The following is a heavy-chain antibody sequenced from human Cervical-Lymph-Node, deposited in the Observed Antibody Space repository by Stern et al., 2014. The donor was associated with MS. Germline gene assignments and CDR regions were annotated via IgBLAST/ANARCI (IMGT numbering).Heavy chain of an antibody. J-gene: IGHJ4*02. CDR1: GGSISSYY. Sequence: VQLVESGPGLVKPSETLSLTCTVSGGSISSYYWSWIRQPPGKGLEWIGYIYYSGSTNYNPSLKSRVTISVDTSKNQFSLKLSSVTAADTAVYYCARAVTTKATFDYWGQGTLVTVSS. D-gene: IGHD4-17*01. CDR2: IYYSGST. V-gene: IGHV4-59*01. CDR3: ARAVTTKATFDY.